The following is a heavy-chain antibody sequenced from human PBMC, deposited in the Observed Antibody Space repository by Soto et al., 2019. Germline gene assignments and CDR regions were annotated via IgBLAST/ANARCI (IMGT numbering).Heavy chain of an antibody. J-gene: IGHJ4*02. V-gene: IGHV1-3*01. CDR1: GYTFTSYA. Sequence: QVQLVQSGAEVKKPGASVKVSCKASGYTFTSYAMHWVRQAPGQRLEWMGWINAGNGNTKYSQKFQGRVTITRDTSASTAYMELSGLRSEDTAVYYCARGVGLCYFDYWGQGTLVTVSS. CDR3: ARGVGLCYFDY. CDR2: INAGNGNT. D-gene: IGHD1-26*01.